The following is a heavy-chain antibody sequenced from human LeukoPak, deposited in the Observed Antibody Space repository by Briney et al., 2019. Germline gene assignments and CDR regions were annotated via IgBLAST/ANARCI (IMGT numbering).Heavy chain of an antibody. CDR3: ARGLVVPAASIYPAYYYYYMDV. J-gene: IGHJ6*03. D-gene: IGHD2-2*01. CDR1: GGSFSGYY. Sequence: SETLSLTCAVYGGSFSGYYWSWIRQPPGKGPEWIGEINHSGSTNYNPSLKSRVTISVDTSKNQFSLKLSSVTAADTAVYYCARGLVVPAASIYPAYYYYYMDVWGKGTTVTVSS. V-gene: IGHV4-34*01. CDR2: INHSGST.